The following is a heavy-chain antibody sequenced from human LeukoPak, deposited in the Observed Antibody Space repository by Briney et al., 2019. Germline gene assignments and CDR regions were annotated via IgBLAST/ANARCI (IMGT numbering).Heavy chain of an antibody. J-gene: IGHJ6*03. CDR2: IYPGDSDT. V-gene: IGHV5-51*01. Sequence: GESLKISCKGSGYSFTNYWIGWVRQMPGKGLEWMGIIYPGDSDTRYSPSFQGQVTLSADKSISTAYLQWSRLKASDTAMYYCSRQINDYYDSSGYNYYYYMDVWGKGTTVTVSS. CDR3: SRQINDYYDSSGYNYYYYMDV. D-gene: IGHD3-22*01. CDR1: GYSFTNYW.